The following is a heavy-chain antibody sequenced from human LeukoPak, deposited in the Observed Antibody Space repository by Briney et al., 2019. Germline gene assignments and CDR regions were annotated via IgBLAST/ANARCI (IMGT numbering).Heavy chain of an antibody. V-gene: IGHV3-48*03. CDR1: GFSFSSYE. D-gene: IGHD3-9*01. J-gene: IGHJ4*02. Sequence: GGSLRLSCAASGFSFSSYEMNWVRQAPGKGLEWVSHISSDGLVGRYVDSVRGRFTMSRDNAKNLLFLQMNGLRAEDTAVYYCARDTLNGPFVISLDYWGQGALVTVSS. CDR3: ARDTLNGPFVISLDY. CDR2: ISSDGLVG.